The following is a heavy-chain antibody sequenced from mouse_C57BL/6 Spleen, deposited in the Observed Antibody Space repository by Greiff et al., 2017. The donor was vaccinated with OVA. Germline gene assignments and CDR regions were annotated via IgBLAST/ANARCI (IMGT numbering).Heavy chain of an antibody. D-gene: IGHD2-5*01. J-gene: IGHJ2*01. CDR1: GFSLTSYG. V-gene: IGHV2-5*01. Sequence: VKLMESGPGLVQPSQSLSITCTVSGFSLTSYGVHWVRQSPGKGLEWLGVIWRGGSTDYNAAFMSRLSITKDNSKSQVFFKMNSLQADDTAIYYCAKNGGSYYSNYFDYWGQGTTLTVSS. CDR2: IWRGGST. CDR3: AKNGGSYYSNYFDY.